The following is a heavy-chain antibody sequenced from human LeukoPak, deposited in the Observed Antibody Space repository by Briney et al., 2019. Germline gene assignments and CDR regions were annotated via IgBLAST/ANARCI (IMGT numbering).Heavy chain of an antibody. J-gene: IGHJ4*02. CDR2: ISGSGGSR. V-gene: IGHV3-23*01. D-gene: IGHD1-26*01. CDR3: AKEPQRGSPYYFDY. CDR1: GFTFTSYG. Sequence: PGGSLRLSCAASGFTFTSYGMSWVRQAPGKGLEWVSSISGSGGSRFYVDSVKGRFTISRDNTKNTLYLQMNSLRAEDTALYYCAKEPQRGSPYYFDYWGQGTLVNVSS.